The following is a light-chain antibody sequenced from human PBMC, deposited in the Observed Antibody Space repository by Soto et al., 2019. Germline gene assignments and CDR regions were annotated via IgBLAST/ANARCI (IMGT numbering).Light chain of an antibody. V-gene: IGKV3-15*01. CDR3: QQYNNWPLYT. Sequence: EIVMTQSPATLSVSPGERATLSCRASQSVSSNLAWYQQKPGQAPRLLIYGASTRATGIPARFSVSGSGTEFTHTISSLQSEDFAVYYCQQYNNWPLYTFGQGTKLEIK. CDR1: QSVSSN. CDR2: GAS. J-gene: IGKJ2*01.